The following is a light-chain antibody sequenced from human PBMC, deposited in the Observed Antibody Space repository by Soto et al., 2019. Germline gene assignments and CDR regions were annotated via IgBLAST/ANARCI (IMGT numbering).Light chain of an antibody. CDR2: SAS. V-gene: IGKV1-39*01. J-gene: IGKJ2*01. CDR3: QQSYSNSYT. Sequence: DIQLTQSPSSLSASVGDRVTITCRASQSMSDSLNWYQQKSGKAPKLLIYSASSLESGVPSRFSGSGSATDFTLTISSLQPEDFGTYFCQQSYSNSYTFGQGTTLEIK. CDR1: QSMSDS.